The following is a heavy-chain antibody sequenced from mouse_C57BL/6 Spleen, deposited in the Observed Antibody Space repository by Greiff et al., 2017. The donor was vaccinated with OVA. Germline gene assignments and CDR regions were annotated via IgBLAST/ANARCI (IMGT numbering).Heavy chain of an antibody. V-gene: IGHV1-80*01. CDR2: IYPGDGDT. CDR1: GYAFSSYW. J-gene: IGHJ1*03. CDR3: AWHTDSSYWYFDV. Sequence: QVHVKQSGAELVKPGASVKISCKASGYAFSSYWMNWVKQRPGKGLEWIGQIYPGDGDTKYNGKFKGKATLTADKSSSTAYMQLSSLTSKDSAVYFCAWHTDSSYWYFDVWGTGTTVTVSS. D-gene: IGHD1-1*01.